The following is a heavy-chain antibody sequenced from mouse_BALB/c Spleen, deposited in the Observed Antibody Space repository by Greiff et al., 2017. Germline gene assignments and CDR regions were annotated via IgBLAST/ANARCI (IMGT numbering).Heavy chain of an antibody. Sequence: VQGVESGPGLVAPSQSLSITCTVSGFSLTSYGVHWVRQPPGKGLEWLGVIWAGGSTNYNSALMSRLSSSKDNSKSQVFLKMNSLQTDDTAMYYCARDPQRGFDYWGQGTTLTVSS. D-gene: IGHD3-2*02. CDR2: IWAGGST. J-gene: IGHJ2*01. CDR1: GFSLTSYG. V-gene: IGHV2-9*02. CDR3: ARDPQRGFDY.